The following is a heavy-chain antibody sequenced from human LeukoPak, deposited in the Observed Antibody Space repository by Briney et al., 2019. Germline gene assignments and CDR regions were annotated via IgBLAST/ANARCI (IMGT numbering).Heavy chain of an antibody. CDR3: VKFGTYGSGTYYNGPLGAFDI. J-gene: IGHJ3*02. V-gene: IGHV3-64D*06. CDR1: GFTFSSYA. D-gene: IGHD3-10*01. CDR2: ISGNGGTT. Sequence: GGSLRLSCSASGFTFSSYAMHWVRQAPGKGLEYVSTISGNGGTTYYADSVKGRFTISRDNSKNTMYLQMSSLRAEDTAVYYCVKFGTYGSGTYYNGPLGAFDIWGQGTMVTVSS.